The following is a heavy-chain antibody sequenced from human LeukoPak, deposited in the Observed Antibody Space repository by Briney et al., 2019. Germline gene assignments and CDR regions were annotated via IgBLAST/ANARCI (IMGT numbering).Heavy chain of an antibody. D-gene: IGHD6-13*01. J-gene: IGHJ4*02. Sequence: TGGSLRLSSAASGFTFSSYAMTWVRQAPGKGLEWVSTLSGSGSNTYYADSVKGRFSISRDNSQSTLYLQMNSLRAEDTAVYYCAKFRAAAGPRDFDYWGQGTLVTVSS. CDR3: AKFRAAAGPRDFDY. CDR2: LSGSGSNT. CDR1: GFTFSSYA. V-gene: IGHV3-23*01.